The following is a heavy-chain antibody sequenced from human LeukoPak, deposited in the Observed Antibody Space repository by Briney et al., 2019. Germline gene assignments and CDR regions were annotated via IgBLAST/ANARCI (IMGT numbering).Heavy chain of an antibody. CDR1: GFTFSSYG. J-gene: IGHJ3*02. D-gene: IGHD3-10*01. Sequence: PGRSLRLSCAASGFTFSSYGMHWVRQAPGKGLEGLAVICYDVSNKYYADSLKGRFTISRDNSKNTLYLQMNSLRAEDTAVYYCARELRTDAFDIWGQGTMVTVSS. CDR3: ARELRTDAFDI. V-gene: IGHV3-33*01. CDR2: ICYDVSNK.